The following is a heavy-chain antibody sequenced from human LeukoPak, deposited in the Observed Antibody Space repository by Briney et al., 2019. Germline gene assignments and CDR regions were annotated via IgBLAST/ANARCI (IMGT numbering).Heavy chain of an antibody. J-gene: IGHJ4*02. CDR1: GGTFSSYA. CDR3: ARELTSSGHYEGVY. CDR2: INPSGGST. V-gene: IGHV1-46*01. D-gene: IGHD3-22*01. Sequence: ASVKVSCKASGGTFSSYAISWVRQAPGQGLEWMGIINPSGGSTSYAQKFQGRVTMTRDTSTSTVYMELSSLRSEDTAVYYCARELTSSGHYEGVYWGQGTLVTVSS.